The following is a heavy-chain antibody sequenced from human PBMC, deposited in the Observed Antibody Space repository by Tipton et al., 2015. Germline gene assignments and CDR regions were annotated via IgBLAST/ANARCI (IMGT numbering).Heavy chain of an antibody. D-gene: IGHD3-22*01. J-gene: IGHJ4*02. V-gene: IGHV3-21*01. Sequence: SLRLSCEASGFSFDDSGMSWVRQAPGKGLEWVSSISSSSSYIYYADSVKGRFTISRDNAKNSLYLQMNSLRAEDTAVYYCAREIPRTRRGIVVVGSYYFDYWGQGTLVTVSS. CDR2: ISSSSSYI. CDR1: GFSFDDSG. CDR3: AREIPRTRRGIVVVGSYYFDY.